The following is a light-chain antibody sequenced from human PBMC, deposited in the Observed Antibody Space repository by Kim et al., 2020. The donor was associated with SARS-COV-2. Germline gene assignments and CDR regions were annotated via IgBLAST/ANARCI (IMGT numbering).Light chain of an antibody. CDR2: EDN. V-gene: IGLV6-57*02. CDR3: QSYDSSIVV. Sequence: GKTITNSCTGSSGIIASNYVQWYQQRPGSAPTTVIYEDNQRPSGVPDRFSGSIDSSSNSASLTISGLKTEDEADYYCQSYDSSIVVFGGGTQLTVL. J-gene: IGLJ2*01. CDR1: SGIIASNY.